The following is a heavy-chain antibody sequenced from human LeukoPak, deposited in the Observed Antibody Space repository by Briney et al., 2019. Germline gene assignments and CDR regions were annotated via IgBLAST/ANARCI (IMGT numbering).Heavy chain of an antibody. CDR2: ISSSGSTI. J-gene: IGHJ6*02. V-gene: IGHV3-48*03. Sequence: GGSLRLSCAASGFTSSSYQMNWVRPAPGKGLEWVSYISSSGSTIYYADTVKGRFTISRDNAKNSLYLQMNSLRAEDTAVYYCARESRYGMDVWGQGTTVIVSS. CDR3: ARESRYGMDV. CDR1: GFTSSSYQ.